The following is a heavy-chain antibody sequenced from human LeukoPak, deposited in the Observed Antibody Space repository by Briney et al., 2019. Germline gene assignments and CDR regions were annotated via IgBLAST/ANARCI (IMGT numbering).Heavy chain of an antibody. CDR1: GGSFSGFY. V-gene: IGHV4-34*01. CDR3: ARGCCRGYGVGV. J-gene: IGHJ6*02. CDR2: VNHSGST. Sequence: PSETLSLTCAVYGGSFSGFYWSWIRQPPGKGLEWIGEVNHSGSTNYNPSLKSRVTISIDRSKNQFSLKVSSVTAADTAVYCCARGCCRGYGVGVWGQGTTVTVSS.